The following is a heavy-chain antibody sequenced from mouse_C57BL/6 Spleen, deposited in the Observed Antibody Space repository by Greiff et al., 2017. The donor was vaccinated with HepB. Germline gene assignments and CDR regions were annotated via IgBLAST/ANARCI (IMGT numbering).Heavy chain of an antibody. CDR3: ARILRGYYAMDY. Sequence: VQLQQSGPELVKPGASVKISCKASGYSFTGYYMNWVKQSPEKSLEWIGEINPSTGGTTYNQKFKAKATLTVDKSSSTAYMQLKSLTSEDSAVYYCARILRGYYAMDYWGQGTSVTVSS. D-gene: IGHD1-1*01. CDR1: GYSFTGYY. V-gene: IGHV1-42*01. CDR2: INPSTGGT. J-gene: IGHJ4*01.